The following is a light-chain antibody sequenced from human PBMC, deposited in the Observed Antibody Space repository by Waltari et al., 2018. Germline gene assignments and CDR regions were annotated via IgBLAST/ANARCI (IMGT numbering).Light chain of an antibody. Sequence: EIVLTQSPATLSLSPGEGATLSCRASQSVSSQLVWYQQKRGQAPRLLIYDASNRATGIPARFSGSGSWTDFTLTIISLEPEDFAVYYCQQCNNSPPTFGQGTKVEIK. J-gene: IGKJ1*01. CDR3: QQCNNSPPT. CDR2: DAS. V-gene: IGKV3-11*01. CDR1: QSVSSQ.